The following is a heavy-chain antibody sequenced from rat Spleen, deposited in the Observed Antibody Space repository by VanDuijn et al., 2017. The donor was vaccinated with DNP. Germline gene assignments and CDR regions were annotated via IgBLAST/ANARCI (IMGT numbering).Heavy chain of an antibody. Sequence: QVQLKESGPGLLQPSQTLSLTCTVSGFSLISNGVSWVRRPPGKGLEWIASISSGGDTYYNSAFKSRLSISRDTSKSQIFLKMNSLQTEDTAIYFCTRGGYGGYFADWGQGVMVTVSS. D-gene: IGHD1-11*01. CDR2: ISSGGDT. CDR3: TRGGYGGYFAD. CDR1: GFSLISNG. V-gene: IGHV2S12*01. J-gene: IGHJ2*01.